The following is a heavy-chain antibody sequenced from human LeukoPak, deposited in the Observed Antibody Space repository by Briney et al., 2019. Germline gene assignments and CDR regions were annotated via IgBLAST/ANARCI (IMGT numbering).Heavy chain of an antibody. J-gene: IGHJ4*02. CDR3: GRPHILGATNFDY. V-gene: IGHV3-73*01. CDR1: GFIFSGSA. D-gene: IGHD1-26*01. CDR2: IRNKANSYGT. Sequence: GGSLRLSCEASGFIFSGSAIHWVRQASGRGLEWVGRIRNKANSYGTAYAASVKGRFTISRDDSKNTACLQMNSLRTDDTAVYYCGRPHILGATNFDYWGQGTLVTVSS.